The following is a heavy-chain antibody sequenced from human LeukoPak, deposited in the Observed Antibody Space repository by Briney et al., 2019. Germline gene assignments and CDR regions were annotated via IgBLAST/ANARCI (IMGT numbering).Heavy chain of an antibody. V-gene: IGHV1-18*01. D-gene: IGHD3-22*01. Sequence: ASVKVSCKASGYTFTSYGISWVRQAPGQGLEWMGWISAYNGNTNYAQKLQGRVTMTTDTSTSTAYMELRSLRPDDTAVYYCARGRNYYDSSGYEYWGQGTLVTVSS. CDR2: ISAYNGNT. CDR3: ARGRNYYDSSGYEY. J-gene: IGHJ4*02. CDR1: GYTFTSYG.